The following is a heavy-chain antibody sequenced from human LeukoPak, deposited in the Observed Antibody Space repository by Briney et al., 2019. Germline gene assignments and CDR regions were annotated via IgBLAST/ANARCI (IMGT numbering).Heavy chain of an antibody. J-gene: IGHJ5*02. CDR2: IGAYNGNT. V-gene: IGHV1-18*01. CDR1: GYTFTSYG. D-gene: IGHD3-10*01. CDR3: ARGILRFGELCRFDP. Sequence: ASVKVSCKASGYTFTSYGISWVRQAPGQGLEWMGWIGAYNGNTNYAQKLQGRVTMTTDTSTSTAYMELRSLRSDDTAVYYCARGILRFGELCRFDPWGQGTLVTVSS.